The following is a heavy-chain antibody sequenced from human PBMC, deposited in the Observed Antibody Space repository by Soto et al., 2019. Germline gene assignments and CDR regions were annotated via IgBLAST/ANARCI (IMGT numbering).Heavy chain of an antibody. V-gene: IGHV6-1*01. Sequence: QVQLQQSGPGLVKPSQTLSLTCAISGDSVSSNSAAWNWIRQSPSRGLEWLGRTYYRSKWYNDYAVSVKSRITINPDTSKNQFSLQLNSVTPEDTAVYYCARVGGGDYGDYVFETWFDPWGQGTLVTVSS. J-gene: IGHJ5*02. D-gene: IGHD4-17*01. CDR3: ARVGGGDYGDYVFETWFDP. CDR1: GDSVSSNSAA. CDR2: TYYRSKWYN.